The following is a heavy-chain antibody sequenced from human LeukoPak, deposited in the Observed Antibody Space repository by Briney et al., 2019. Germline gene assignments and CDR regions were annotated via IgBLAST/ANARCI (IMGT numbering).Heavy chain of an antibody. V-gene: IGHV4-34*01. Sequence: SETLSLTCAVYGGSFSGYYWSWIRQPPGKGLEWIGEINHSGSANYNPSLKSRVTISVDTSKNQFSLKLSSVTAADTAVYYCARTAAGSIDYWGQGILVTVSS. CDR1: GGSFSGYY. D-gene: IGHD6-13*01. CDR2: INHSGSA. J-gene: IGHJ4*02. CDR3: ARTAAGSIDY.